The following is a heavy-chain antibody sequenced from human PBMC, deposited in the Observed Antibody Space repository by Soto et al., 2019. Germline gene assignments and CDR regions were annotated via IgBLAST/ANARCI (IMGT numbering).Heavy chain of an antibody. CDR3: ARGRRDEEGLYFDY. CDR1: GGTFSSYA. CDR2: IIPIFGTA. J-gene: IGHJ4*02. V-gene: IGHV1-69*06. Sequence: GXSVKDSCKAAGGTFSSYAISWVRQAPGQGLEWMGGIIPIFGTANYAQKFQGRVTITADKSTSTAYMELSSLRSEDTAVYYCARGRRDEEGLYFDYWGQGTLVTVSS.